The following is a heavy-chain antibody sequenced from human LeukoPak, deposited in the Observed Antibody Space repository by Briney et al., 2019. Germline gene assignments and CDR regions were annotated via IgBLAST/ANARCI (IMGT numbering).Heavy chain of an antibody. V-gene: IGHV4-4*07. CDR3: ARATSYGGNGTNSFDP. Sequence: PSETLSLTCTVSGGSISGYYWSWIRQPAGKGLEWIGRIYTSGSTNYNPSLKSRVTISVDKSKNQFSLKLSSVTAADTAVYYCARATSYGGNGTNSFDPWGQRTLVTVSS. CDR1: GGSISGYY. D-gene: IGHD4-23*01. J-gene: IGHJ5*02. CDR2: IYTSGST.